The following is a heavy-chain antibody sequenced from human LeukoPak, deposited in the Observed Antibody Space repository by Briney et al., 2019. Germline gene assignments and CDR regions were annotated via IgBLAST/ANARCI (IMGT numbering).Heavy chain of an antibody. V-gene: IGHV3-21*01. Sequence: GGSLRLSCAASGFTFSSYSMNWVRQAPGKGLEWVSSISSSSSYIYYADSVKGRSTISRDNAKNSLYLQMNSLRAEDAAVYYCARGRDSSGGGFDYWGQGTLVTVSS. CDR2: ISSSSSYI. D-gene: IGHD6-19*01. CDR3: ARGRDSSGGGFDY. CDR1: GFTFSSYS. J-gene: IGHJ4*02.